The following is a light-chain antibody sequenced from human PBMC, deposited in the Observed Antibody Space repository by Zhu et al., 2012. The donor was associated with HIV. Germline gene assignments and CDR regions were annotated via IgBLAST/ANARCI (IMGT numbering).Light chain of an antibody. Sequence: TQSPSTLSASVGDRVTITCRASQSVYKWLAWYQQKPEKAPKLLIYEASSLETGVPSRFSGSGSGTEFTLTISSLQPEDFATYFCQHLTLYPTFGGGSKVEIK. CDR1: QSVYKW. CDR2: EAS. V-gene: IGKV1-5*03. J-gene: IGKJ4*01. CDR3: QHLTLYPT.